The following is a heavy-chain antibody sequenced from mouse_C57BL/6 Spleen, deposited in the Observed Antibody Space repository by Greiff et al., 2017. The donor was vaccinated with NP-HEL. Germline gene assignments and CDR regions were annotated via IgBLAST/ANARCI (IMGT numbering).Heavy chain of an antibody. D-gene: IGHD3-3*01. Sequence: EVKLVESGGGLVQPGGSLKLSCAASGFTFSDYGMAWVRQAPRKGPEWVAFISNLAYSIYYADTVTGRFTISRENAKNTLYLEMSSLRSEDTAMYYCARLRTDYAMDYWGQGTSVTVSS. CDR2: ISNLAYSI. V-gene: IGHV5-15*01. CDR3: ARLRTDYAMDY. J-gene: IGHJ4*01. CDR1: GFTFSDYG.